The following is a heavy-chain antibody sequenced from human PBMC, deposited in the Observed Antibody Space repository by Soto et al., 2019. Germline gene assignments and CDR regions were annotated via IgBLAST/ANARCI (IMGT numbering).Heavy chain of an antibody. J-gene: IGHJ6*02. V-gene: IGHV4-34*01. D-gene: IGHD3-3*01. CDR1: GGSFSCYY. Sequence: SGTLSLTCAVYGGSFSCYYWSWIRQPPGKGLEWIGEINHSGSTNYNPSLKSRVTISVDTSKNQFSLKLSSVTAADTAVYYCARVGGXFLEWLLWGYYYYGMDVWGQGTTVTVSS. CDR2: INHSGST. CDR3: ARVGGXFLEWLLWGYYYYGMDV.